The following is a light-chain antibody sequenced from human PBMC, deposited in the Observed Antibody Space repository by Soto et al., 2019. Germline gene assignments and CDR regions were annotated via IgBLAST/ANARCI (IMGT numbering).Light chain of an antibody. V-gene: IGKV3-20*01. CDR1: QSVSSSY. J-gene: IGKJ1*01. CDR2: GAS. Sequence: EIVLTQSPRTLPLSPGERATLSCRASQSVSSSYLAWYQQKPGQAPRLLIYGASSRATGIPDRFSGSGSGTDFTLTISRLEPEDFAVYYCQQYGSSPWTFGQGTKVDIK. CDR3: QQYGSSPWT.